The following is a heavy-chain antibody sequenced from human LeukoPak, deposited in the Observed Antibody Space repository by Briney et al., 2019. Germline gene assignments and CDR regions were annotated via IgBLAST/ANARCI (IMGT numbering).Heavy chain of an antibody. CDR2: ISYDGSNK. J-gene: IGHJ4*02. D-gene: IGHD3-22*01. CDR1: GFTFNSYA. CDR3: ARRGGDYYDSSGYNLYYFDY. V-gene: IGHV3-30*04. Sequence: GGSLRFSCEASGFTFNSYAMHWVRQARGKGLEWVAVISYDGSNKYYADSVKGRFTISRDNSKNTLYLQMNSLRAEDTAVYYCARRGGDYYDSSGYNLYYFDYWGQGTLVTVSS.